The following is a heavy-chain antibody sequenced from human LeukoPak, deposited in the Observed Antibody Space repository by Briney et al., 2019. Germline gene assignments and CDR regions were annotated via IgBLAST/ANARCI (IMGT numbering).Heavy chain of an antibody. Sequence: GGSLRLSCVTSGLTFTNHGFHWLRQAADKGLEWVAFVRNDGFDTYHSNSVKGRFSISRDDSKNTVYLQMNSLRAEDTAVYYCARGGYSSSWYHFDYWGQGTLVTVSS. CDR1: GLTFTNHG. CDR2: VRNDGFDT. D-gene: IGHD6-13*01. CDR3: ARGGYSSSWYHFDY. V-gene: IGHV3-30*02. J-gene: IGHJ4*02.